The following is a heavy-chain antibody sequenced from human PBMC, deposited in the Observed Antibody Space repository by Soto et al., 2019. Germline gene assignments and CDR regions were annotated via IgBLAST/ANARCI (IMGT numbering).Heavy chain of an antibody. D-gene: IGHD4-17*01. Sequence: SETLSLTCAVYGGSFSGYYWSWIRQPPGKGLEWIGEINHSGSTNYNPSLKSRVTISVDTSKNQFSLKLSSVTAADTAVYYRARVRRMTTVTVYVSYGMDVWGQGTTVTVS. CDR3: ARVRRMTTVTVYVSYGMDV. CDR2: INHSGST. CDR1: GGSFSGYY. V-gene: IGHV4-34*01. J-gene: IGHJ6*02.